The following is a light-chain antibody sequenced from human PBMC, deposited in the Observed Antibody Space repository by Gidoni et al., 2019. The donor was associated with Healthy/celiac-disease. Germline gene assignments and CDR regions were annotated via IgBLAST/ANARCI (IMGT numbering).Light chain of an antibody. CDR2: DAS. CDR3: QQRSNWPPT. Sequence: PGERATLSCRASQSVSSYLAWYQQKPGQAPRLLIYDASNRATGIPARFSGSGSGTDFTLTISSLEPEDFAVYYCQQRSNWPPTFGGGTKVEIK. V-gene: IGKV3-11*01. J-gene: IGKJ4*01. CDR1: QSVSSY.